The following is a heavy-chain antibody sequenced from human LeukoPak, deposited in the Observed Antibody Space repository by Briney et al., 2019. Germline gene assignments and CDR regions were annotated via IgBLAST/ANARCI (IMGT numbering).Heavy chain of an antibody. V-gene: IGHV3-21*01. CDR2: ISSGGGNT. CDR3: ARGGYHPYALDI. J-gene: IGHJ3*02. CDR1: EFTFSSYS. Sequence: NPGGSLRLSCAASEFTFSSYSMNWVRQAPGKGLEWVSSISSGGGNTYYADSLSGRFTISRDNAKNSLYLQMNSLRDEDTAVYYCARGGYHPYALDIWGQGTMVTVSS. D-gene: IGHD3-22*01.